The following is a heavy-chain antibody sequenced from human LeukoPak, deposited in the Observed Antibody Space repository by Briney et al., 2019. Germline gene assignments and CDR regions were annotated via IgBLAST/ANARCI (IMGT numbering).Heavy chain of an antibody. Sequence: SGGSLRLSCAASGFTFSNAWMSWVRQAPGKGLEWVGRIKSKTDGGTTDYAATVKGRFTISRDDSKNTLYLQMNSLKTEDTAVYYCTTDVAIYYYYYMDVWGKGTTVTVSS. D-gene: IGHD5-12*01. CDR2: IKSKTDGGTT. V-gene: IGHV3-15*01. J-gene: IGHJ6*03. CDR3: TTDVAIYYYYYMDV. CDR1: GFTFSNAW.